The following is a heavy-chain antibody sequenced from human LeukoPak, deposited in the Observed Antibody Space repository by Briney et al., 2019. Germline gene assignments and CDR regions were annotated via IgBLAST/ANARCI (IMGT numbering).Heavy chain of an antibody. Sequence: GGSLRLSCAASGFDVSSNYMSWVRQAPGKGLEWVGRIKSKTDGGTTDYAAPVKGRFTISRDDSKNTLYLQMNSLKTEDTAVYYCTTGYGDYPYWGQGTLVTVSS. D-gene: IGHD4-17*01. CDR2: IKSKTDGGTT. CDR1: GFDVSSNY. CDR3: TTGYGDYPY. J-gene: IGHJ4*02. V-gene: IGHV3-15*01.